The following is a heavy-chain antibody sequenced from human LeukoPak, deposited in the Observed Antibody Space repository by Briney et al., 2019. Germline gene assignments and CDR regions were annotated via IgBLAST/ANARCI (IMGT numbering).Heavy chain of an antibody. J-gene: IGHJ4*02. V-gene: IGHV3-21*01. Sequence: GGSLRLSCAASGFTFSSYSMNWVRQAPGKGLEWVSSISSSSSYIYYADSEKGRFTISRDNAKNSLYLQMNSLRAEDTAVYYCARSLYSYGTWALDYWGQGTLVTVSS. CDR1: GFTFSSYS. D-gene: IGHD5-18*01. CDR2: ISSSSSYI. CDR3: ARSLYSYGTWALDY.